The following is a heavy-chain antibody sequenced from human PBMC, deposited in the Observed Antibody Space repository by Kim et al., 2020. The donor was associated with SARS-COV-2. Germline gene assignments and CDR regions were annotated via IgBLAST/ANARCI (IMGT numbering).Heavy chain of an antibody. CDR3: AKAPGYCSSTSCYYYYYYGMDV. V-gene: IGHV4-61*01. CDR2: IYYSGST. J-gene: IGHJ6*02. Sequence: SETLSLTCTVSGGSVSSGSYYWSWIRQPPGKGLEWIGYIYYSGSTNYNPSLKSRVTISVDTSKNQFSLKLSSVTAADTAVYYCAKAPGYCSSTSCYYYYYYGMDVWGQGTTVTVSS. D-gene: IGHD2-2*01. CDR1: GGSVSSGSYY.